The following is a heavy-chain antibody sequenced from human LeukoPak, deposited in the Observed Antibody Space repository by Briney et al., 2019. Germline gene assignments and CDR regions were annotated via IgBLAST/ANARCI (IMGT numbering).Heavy chain of an antibody. Sequence: ASVKVSCKASGYTFTDLTEYYIHWVRQAPGQGLEWMGWINPNNGCTKYAQKFQGRVTMTRDMSMNTAYMELSSLTSDDTAVYYCARRLGGSSEGYEFWGQGPLVTVSS. CDR2: INPNNGCT. CDR3: ARRLGGSSEGYEF. D-gene: IGHD1-26*01. V-gene: IGHV1-2*02. J-gene: IGHJ4*02. CDR1: GYTFTDLTEYY.